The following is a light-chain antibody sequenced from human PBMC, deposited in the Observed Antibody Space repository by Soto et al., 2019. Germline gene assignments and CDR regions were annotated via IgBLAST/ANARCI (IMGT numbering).Light chain of an antibody. Sequence: IQMTQSPSSLSASVGDRVTLTCQASHDIRDHLNWYQQKPGKPPKLLIYEASNLQTGVPSRFSGSGSGTDFTITIRSLQPEDIATYFCHQYDNLSQTFGPGTKVDIK. V-gene: IGKV1-33*01. J-gene: IGKJ3*01. CDR2: EAS. CDR3: HQYDNLSQT. CDR1: HDIRDH.